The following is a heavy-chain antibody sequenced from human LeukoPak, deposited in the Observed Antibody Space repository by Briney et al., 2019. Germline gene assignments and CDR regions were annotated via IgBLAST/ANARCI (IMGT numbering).Heavy chain of an antibody. CDR3: ARGHPTSTIVVVVAATSPYFDY. CDR2: MYHSGNT. CDR1: GGSISSNNW. J-gene: IGHJ4*02. V-gene: IGHV4-4*02. Sequence: SETLSLTCAVFGGSISSNNWWSWVRQPPGKGLEWIGEMYHSGNTNYNPSLKSRVTMSVDKSKNQFSLKLSSVTAADTAVYYCARGHPTSTIVVVVAATSPYFDYWGQGTLVTVSS. D-gene: IGHD2-15*01.